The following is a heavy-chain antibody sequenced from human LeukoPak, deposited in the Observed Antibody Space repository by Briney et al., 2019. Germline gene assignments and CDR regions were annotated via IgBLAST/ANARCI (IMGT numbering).Heavy chain of an antibody. CDR2: ISYDGSNK. CDR1: GFTFSSYA. J-gene: IGHJ6*02. D-gene: IGHD3-9*01. V-gene: IGHV3-30-3*01. Sequence: GRSLRLSCAASGFTFSSYAMHWVRQAPGKGLEWVAVISYDGSNKYYADSVKGRFTISRDNAKNSLYLQMNSLRAEDTAVYYCARDRRYFDWLYGMDVWGQGTTVTVSS. CDR3: ARDRRYFDWLYGMDV.